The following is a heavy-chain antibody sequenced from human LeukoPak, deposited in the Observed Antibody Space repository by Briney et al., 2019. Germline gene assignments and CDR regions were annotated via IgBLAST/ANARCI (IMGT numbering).Heavy chain of an antibody. CDR1: GYTFSTFP. CDR3: ARDQEAFDY. CDR2: IYPRDGST. Sequence: ASVKVSCKASGYTFSTFPINWVRQAPGQGLEWMGMIYPRDGSTSYAQKFQGRVTVTRDTSTSTVHMELSGLRSEDTAVYYCARDQEAFDYWGQGTLVTVSS. J-gene: IGHJ4*02. V-gene: IGHV1-46*01.